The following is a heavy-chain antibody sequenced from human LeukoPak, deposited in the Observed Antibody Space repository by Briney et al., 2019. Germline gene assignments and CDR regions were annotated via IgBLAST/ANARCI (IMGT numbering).Heavy chain of an antibody. J-gene: IGHJ4*02. Sequence: WETLSLTCTVSGGSISSYYWSWIRQPAGKGLEWIGRIYTSGSTNYNPSLKSRVTMSVDTSKNQFSLKLSSVTAADTAVYYCARDGDQTGYFDYWGQGTLVTVSS. V-gene: IGHV4-4*07. CDR3: ARDGDQTGYFDY. CDR2: IYTSGST. D-gene: IGHD7-27*01. CDR1: GGSISSYY.